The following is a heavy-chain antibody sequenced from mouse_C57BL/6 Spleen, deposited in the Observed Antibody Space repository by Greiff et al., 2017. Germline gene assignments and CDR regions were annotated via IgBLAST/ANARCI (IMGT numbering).Heavy chain of an antibody. V-gene: IGHV5-17*01. J-gene: IGHJ2*01. CDR3: ARNGYYFDY. CDR2: ISSGSSTI. Sequence: EVKLMESGGGLVKPGGSLKLSCAASGFTFSDYGMHWIRQAPEKGLEWVAYISSGSSTIYYADTVKGRFTIARDNAKNTLFLQMTSLRSEDTAMYYCARNGYYFDYWGQGTTLTVSS. CDR1: GFTFSDYG.